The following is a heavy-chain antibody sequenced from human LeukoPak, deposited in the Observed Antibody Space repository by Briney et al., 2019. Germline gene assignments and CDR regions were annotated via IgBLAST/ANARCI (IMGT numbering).Heavy chain of an antibody. J-gene: IGHJ4*02. CDR1: GFTFSSYA. V-gene: IGHV3-23*01. Sequence: GGSLRLSCAASGFTFSSYAMRWVRQAPGKGLEWVSAFSGSGGSTYYADSVKGRFTISRDNSKNTLYLQMNSLRAEDTAVYYCAKGWYSASCYDYWGQGTLVTVSS. CDR2: FSGSGGST. CDR3: AKGWYSASCYDY. D-gene: IGHD2-2*01.